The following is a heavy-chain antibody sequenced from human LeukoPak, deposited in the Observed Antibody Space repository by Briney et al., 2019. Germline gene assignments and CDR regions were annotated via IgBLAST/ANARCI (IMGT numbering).Heavy chain of an antibody. J-gene: IGHJ4*02. CDR3: ARDARNPDLSSYSSSPKGDY. CDR1: GGSISSSSYY. D-gene: IGHD6-13*01. V-gene: IGHV4-39*07. Sequence: SETLSLTCTVSGGSISSSSYYWGWIRQPPGKGLEWIGSIYYSGSTYYNPSLKSRVTISVDTSKNQFSLKLNSVTAADTAVYYCARDARNPDLSSYSSSPKGDYWGQGTLVTVSS. CDR2: IYYSGST.